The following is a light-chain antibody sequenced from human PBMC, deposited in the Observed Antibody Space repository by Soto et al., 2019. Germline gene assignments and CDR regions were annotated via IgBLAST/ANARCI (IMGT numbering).Light chain of an antibody. CDR1: QAIRSA. V-gene: IGKV1-6*01. Sequence: AIQLTQSPSSLSASVGDRVTITCRASQAIRSAVGWYQQKPGKVPKLLIYAASTLQSGVPSRFSGSGFGTDFTLTISRLQPEDFATYYCLLDFGYFWAFGQGTKVEIK. CDR2: AAS. CDR3: LLDFGYFWA. J-gene: IGKJ1*01.